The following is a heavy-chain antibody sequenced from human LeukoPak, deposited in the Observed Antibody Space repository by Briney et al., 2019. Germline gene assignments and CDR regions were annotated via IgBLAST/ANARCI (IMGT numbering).Heavy chain of an antibody. Sequence: SETLSLTCAVYGGSFSGYYLSWIRQPPGKGLEWIWQINHSGSTNYNPAPKSRVTISVDTSKNQFSLKLSSVTAADTAVYYCAGYYGSGSYYGWFDPWGQGTLVTVSS. CDR1: GGSFSGYY. CDR3: AGYYGSGSYYGWFDP. D-gene: IGHD3-10*01. V-gene: IGHV4-34*01. J-gene: IGHJ5*02. CDR2: INHSGST.